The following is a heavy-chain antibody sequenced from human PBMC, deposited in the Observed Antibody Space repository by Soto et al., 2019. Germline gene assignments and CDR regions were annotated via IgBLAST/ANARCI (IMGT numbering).Heavy chain of an antibody. V-gene: IGHV3-66*01. D-gene: IGHD2-2*01. CDR2: IYSGGST. CDR1: GFTVSSNY. J-gene: IGHJ4*02. Sequence: GGSLRLSCAASGFTVSSNYMSWVRQAPGKGLEWVSVIYSGGSTYYADSVKGRFTISRDNSKNTLYLQMNSLGAEDTAVYYCARAVPLDDIVVVPAAIDYFDYWGQGTLVTVSS. CDR3: ARAVPLDDIVVVPAAIDYFDY.